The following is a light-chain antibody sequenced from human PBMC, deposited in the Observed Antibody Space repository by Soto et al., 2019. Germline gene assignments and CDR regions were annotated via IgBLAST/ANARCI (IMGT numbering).Light chain of an antibody. V-gene: IGLV2-14*02. CDR2: EVS. CDR3: KSYAGSNTYV. CDR1: SSDFETYNV. J-gene: IGLJ1*01. Sequence: QSALTQPASVSGSPGQSITISCTGTSSDFETYNVVSWYQHHPGKAPKLMIYEVSKRPSGVPDRFSGSKSGNTASLTVSGLQAADEADYFCKSYAGSNTYVFGSGTKLTVL.